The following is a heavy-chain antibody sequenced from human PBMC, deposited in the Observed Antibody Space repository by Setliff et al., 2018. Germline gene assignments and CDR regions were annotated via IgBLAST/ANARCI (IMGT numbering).Heavy chain of an antibody. J-gene: IGHJ6*03. Sequence: SETLSLTCTVSGGSISRYHWSWIRQPPGKGLEWVATIYYSGSTYSNPSLKSRLIISVDAPDNQFSVKLSSVTAADTAVYYCARHKSNGSGSYPSLYMDVWGKGIMVTVSS. CDR2: IYYSGST. D-gene: IGHD3-10*01. CDR1: GGSISRYH. CDR3: ARHKSNGSGSYPSLYMDV. V-gene: IGHV4-59*05.